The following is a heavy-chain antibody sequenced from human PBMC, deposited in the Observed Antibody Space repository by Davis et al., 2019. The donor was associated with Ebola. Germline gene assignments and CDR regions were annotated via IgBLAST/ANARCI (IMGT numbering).Heavy chain of an antibody. CDR1: GYTFTDYN. Sequence: ASVKVSCKASGYTFTDYNIHWMRQAPGQGLEWLGRVILKSGATNYAQKFQGRVTMTRDTSISTVYMDLRSLRSDDTAVYYCARGGGSTQSGIDYWGQGTLVTVSS. V-gene: IGHV1-2*06. CDR2: VILKSGAT. CDR3: ARGGGSTQSGIDY. J-gene: IGHJ4*02. D-gene: IGHD3-10*01.